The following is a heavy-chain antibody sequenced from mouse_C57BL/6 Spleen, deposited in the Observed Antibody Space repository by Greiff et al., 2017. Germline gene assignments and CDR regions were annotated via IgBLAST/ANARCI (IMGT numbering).Heavy chain of an antibody. CDR3: ARLTAVVATVDY. D-gene: IGHD1-1*01. CDR2: IYPRSGNT. V-gene: IGHV1-81*01. Sequence: VQRVESGAELARPGASVKLSCKASGYTFTSYGISWVKQRTGQGLEWIGEIYPRSGNTYYNEKFKGKATLTADKSSSTAYMELRSLTSEDSAVYLGARLTAVVATVDYWGQGTTLTVSS. J-gene: IGHJ2*01. CDR1: GYTFTSYG.